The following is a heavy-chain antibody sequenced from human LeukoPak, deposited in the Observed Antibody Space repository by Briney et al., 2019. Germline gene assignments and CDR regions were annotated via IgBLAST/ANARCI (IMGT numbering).Heavy chain of an antibody. Sequence: SGGSLRLSCAASGFTLDLYWMTWVRQSPGRGLEWVGNIKQDGSEKYYADSVQGRFTISRDNAKNSLYLQMNSLRAEDTAVYYCARTLRWLDYWGQGTLVTVSS. V-gene: IGHV3-7*01. J-gene: IGHJ4*02. CDR2: IKQDGSEK. CDR3: ARTLRWLDY. D-gene: IGHD4-23*01. CDR1: GFTLDLYW.